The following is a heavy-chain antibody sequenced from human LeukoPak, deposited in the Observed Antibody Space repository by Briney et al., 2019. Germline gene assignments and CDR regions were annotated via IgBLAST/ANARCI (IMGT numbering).Heavy chain of an antibody. J-gene: IGHJ6*02. CDR3: ARGVIAAAGYYYYGMDV. V-gene: IGHV3-33*01. Sequence: GGSLRLSCAASGFTFSSYGMHWVRQAPGKGLEWVAVIWYDGSNKYYADSVKGRFTISRDNSKNTLYLQMNSLRAEDTAVYYCARGVIAAAGYYYYGMDVWCQGTTVTVSS. CDR1: GFTFSSYG. CDR2: IWYDGSNK. D-gene: IGHD6-13*01.